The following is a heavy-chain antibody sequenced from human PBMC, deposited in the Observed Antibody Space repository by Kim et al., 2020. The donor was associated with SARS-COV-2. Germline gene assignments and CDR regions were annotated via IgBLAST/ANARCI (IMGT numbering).Heavy chain of an antibody. CDR3: ARTGIVGATTFPDY. V-gene: IGHV3-74*01. CDR2: INSDGSST. J-gene: IGHJ4*02. CDR1: GFTFSSYW. Sequence: GGSLRLSCAASGFTFSSYWMHWVRQAPGKGLVWVSRINSDGSSTSYADSVKGRFTISRDNAKNTLYLQMNSLRAEDTAVYYCARTGIVGATTFPDYWGQGTLVTVSS. D-gene: IGHD1-26*01.